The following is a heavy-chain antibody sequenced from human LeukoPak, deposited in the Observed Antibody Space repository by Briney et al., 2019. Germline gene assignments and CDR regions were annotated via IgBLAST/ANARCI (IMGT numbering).Heavy chain of an antibody. V-gene: IGHV1-69*13. CDR3: ARDKIAQTGVGLGADIVVVPAALGYDP. J-gene: IGHJ5*02. D-gene: IGHD2-2*01. Sequence: ASVKVSCKASGGTFSSYAISWVRQAPGQGLEWMGGIIPIFGTANYAQKFQGRVTITADESTSTAYMELSSLRSEDTAVYYCARDKIAQTGVGLGADIVVVPAALGYDPWGQGTLVTVSS. CDR1: GGTFSSYA. CDR2: IIPIFGTA.